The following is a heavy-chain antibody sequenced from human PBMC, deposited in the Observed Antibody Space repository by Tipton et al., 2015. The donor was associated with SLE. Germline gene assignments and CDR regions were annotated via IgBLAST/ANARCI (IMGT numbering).Heavy chain of an antibody. V-gene: IGHV4-39*01. CDR3: ARQPAAFDI. Sequence: TLSLTCIVSGGSISSRDYHWGWIRQPPGKGLEWIGNIYYSGSTYHNPSLKSRVTISVDTSKNQFSLKLSSVTAADTAVYYCARQPAAFDIWGQGTRVTVSS. CDR1: GGSISSRDYH. CDR2: IYYSGST. J-gene: IGHJ3*02.